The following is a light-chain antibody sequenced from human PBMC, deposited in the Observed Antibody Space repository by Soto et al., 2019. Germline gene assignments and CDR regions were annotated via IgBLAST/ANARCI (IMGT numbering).Light chain of an antibody. V-gene: IGKV3-11*01. CDR3: QHRTYWRPICT. Sequence: EIVLTQSPLTLALSPGERATLSCRASQSVATYLAWYQQRPGHAPRLLIYDASHRATGIPARFSGSGSGTDFTLTISSLEPEDYAVYYCQHRTYWRPICTFGPGTKVEIK. CDR1: QSVATY. J-gene: IGKJ2*02. CDR2: DAS.